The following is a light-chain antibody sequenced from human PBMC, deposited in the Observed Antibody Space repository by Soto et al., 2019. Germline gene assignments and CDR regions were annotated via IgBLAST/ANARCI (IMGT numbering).Light chain of an antibody. J-gene: IGKJ5*01. V-gene: IGKV1-33*01. Sequence: DIQMTQSPSSLSASVGDRLSITCQASQDIGNYLNWYQQIPGKAPKLLIFDASNLESGVPSRFSGSGSGTDFTFTISSLQPEDIATYYCQQYETLPITFGQGTRLEIK. CDR1: QDIGNY. CDR2: DAS. CDR3: QQYETLPIT.